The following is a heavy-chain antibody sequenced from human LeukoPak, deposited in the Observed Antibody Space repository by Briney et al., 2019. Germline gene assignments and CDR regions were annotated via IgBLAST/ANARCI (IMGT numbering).Heavy chain of an antibody. CDR2: IYYSGST. V-gene: IGHV4-59*01. Sequence: SETLSLTCTVSGGSISSYYWSWIRQPPGKGLECIGYIYYSGSTNYNPSLKSRVTISVDTSKNQFSLKLSSVTAADTAVYYCARVSGSSWSAEYFQHWGQGTLVTVSS. D-gene: IGHD6-13*01. J-gene: IGHJ1*01. CDR3: ARVSGSSWSAEYFQH. CDR1: GGSISSYY.